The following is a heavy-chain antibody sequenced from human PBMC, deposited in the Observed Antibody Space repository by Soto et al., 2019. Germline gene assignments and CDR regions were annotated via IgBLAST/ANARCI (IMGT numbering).Heavy chain of an antibody. V-gene: IGHV3-30*04. CDR1: GFTFSNYA. D-gene: IGHD2-2*01. Sequence: QVQLVESGGGVVQPGRSLRLSCAASGFTFSNYAMHWVRQAPGKGLEWVAIISYDGNNKYNADSVKGRFTISRDNSKNTLYLQMNSLRAEDTAVYYCARDRGCTSATCGEFDYYYYYGMDVWGQGTTVTVSS. J-gene: IGHJ6*02. CDR2: ISYDGNNK. CDR3: ARDRGCTSATCGEFDYYYYYGMDV.